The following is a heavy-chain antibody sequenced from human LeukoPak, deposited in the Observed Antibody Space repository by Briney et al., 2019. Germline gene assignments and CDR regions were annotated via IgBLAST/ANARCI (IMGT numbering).Heavy chain of an antibody. V-gene: IGHV4-31*03. J-gene: IGHJ4*02. CDR2: IHFTGST. D-gene: IGHD3-10*01. CDR3: ARGGGSHYEIDY. CDR1: GGSINSGGYY. Sequence: SQTLSLTCTVSGGSINSGGYYWSWIRQHPGKGLEWIGNIHFTGSTYYNPSLKSRVTISVDKSMNQFSLRLTSVTAADTAVYFCARGGGSHYEIDYWGQGTLVTVSS.